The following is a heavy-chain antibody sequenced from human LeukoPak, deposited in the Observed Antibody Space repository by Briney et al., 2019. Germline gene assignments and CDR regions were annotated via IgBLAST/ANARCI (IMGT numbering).Heavy chain of an antibody. CDR1: GYSISSGYY. CDR3: AREPARQNAFDI. D-gene: IGHD1-14*01. J-gene: IGHJ3*02. V-gene: IGHV4-38-2*02. Sequence: PSETLSLTCTVSGYSISSGYYWGWIRQPPGKGLEWIGSIYYSGSTYYNPSLKSRVTISVDTSKNQFSLKLSSVTAADTAVYYCAREPARQNAFDIWGQGTMVTVSS. CDR2: IYYSGST.